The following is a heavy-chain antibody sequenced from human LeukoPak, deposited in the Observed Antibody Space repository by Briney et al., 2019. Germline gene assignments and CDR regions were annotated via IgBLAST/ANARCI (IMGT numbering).Heavy chain of an antibody. CDR2: IYYSGST. D-gene: IGHD3-22*01. CDR1: GGSISSYY. V-gene: IGHV4-59*12. J-gene: IGHJ3*01. Sequence: SSETLSLTCTVSGGSISSYYWSWIRQPPGKGLEWIGYIYYSGSTNYNPSLKSRVTISVDTSKNQFSLKLSSVTAADTAVYYCARDLYYYDSSGYSSRAFDVWGQGTMVTVSS. CDR3: ARDLYYYDSSGYSSRAFDV.